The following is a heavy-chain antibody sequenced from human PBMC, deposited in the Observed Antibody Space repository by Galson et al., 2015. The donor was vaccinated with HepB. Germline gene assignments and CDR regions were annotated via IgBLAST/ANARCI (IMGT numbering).Heavy chain of an antibody. CDR3: TRDSVDSH. J-gene: IGHJ1*01. CDR2: IYSGGST. D-gene: IGHD3-9*01. CDR1: GFTVSSNY. V-gene: IGHV3-53*01. Sequence: SLRLSCAASGFTVSSNYMSWVRQTPGKGLEWVSVIYSGGSTYYADSVKGRFTISRDNSKNTLYLQMNSLRVEDTAVYYCTRDSVDSHWGQGTLVTVSS.